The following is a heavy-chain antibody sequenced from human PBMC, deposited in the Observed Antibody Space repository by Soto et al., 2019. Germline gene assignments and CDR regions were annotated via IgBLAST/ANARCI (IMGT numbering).Heavy chain of an antibody. V-gene: IGHV3-48*03. Sequence: VQLVESGGVLVQPGGSLRLSCAGSGFTFNSHEMTWVRQAPGKGLEWISSISSSGGSIYYADSVKGRFTVSRDNAKNSLYLQMNSLRAEDTAVYYCARSWGLYCSSSRCYSPWFDPWGRGTLVTVSS. CDR3: ARSWGLYCSSSRCYSPWFDP. CDR2: ISSSGGSI. J-gene: IGHJ5*02. D-gene: IGHD2-2*02. CDR1: GFTFNSHE.